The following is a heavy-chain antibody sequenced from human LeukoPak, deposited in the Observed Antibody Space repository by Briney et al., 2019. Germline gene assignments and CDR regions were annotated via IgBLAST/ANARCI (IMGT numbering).Heavy chain of an antibody. D-gene: IGHD6-6*01. V-gene: IGHV1-69*01. CDR1: GGTFSSYA. CDR3: ASAVRYSSSPFDY. J-gene: IGHJ4*02. CDR2: IIPIFGTA. Sequence: GASVTVSCKASGGTFSSYAISWVRQAPGQGLEWMGGIIPIFGTANYAQKFQGRVTITADESTSTAYMELSSLRSEDTAVYYCASAVRYSSSPFDYWGRGTLVTVSS.